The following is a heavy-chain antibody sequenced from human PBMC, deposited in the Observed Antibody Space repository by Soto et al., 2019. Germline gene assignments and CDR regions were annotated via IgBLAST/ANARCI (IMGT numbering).Heavy chain of an antibody. CDR3: ATDGPYYYGLDV. CDR2: IDYSGNT. V-gene: IGHV4-30-4*01. Sequence: SETLSLTCTVSGDSITNSDYYWNWIRQSPGKGLEWIASIDYSGNTYYNPPLKSRVVISADTSKNLFSLKLRSVTAADTALYFCATDGPYYYGLDVSGAGTTVTVSS. CDR1: GDSITNSDYY. J-gene: IGHJ6*04.